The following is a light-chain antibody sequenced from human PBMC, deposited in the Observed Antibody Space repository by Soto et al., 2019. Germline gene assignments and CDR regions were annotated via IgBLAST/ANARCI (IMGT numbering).Light chain of an antibody. CDR2: DAS. J-gene: IGKJ5*01. CDR3: HQVYNYPAIT. V-gene: IGKV3-11*01. Sequence: IVLTQSPATLSVSPGDRVTLTCRASQSVSSYLAWYQQKPGQAPRLLIYDASNVATGIPARFSGSGSGTNFTLTSSSLEPEDFAVYYCHQVYNYPAITFGQGTRLEIK. CDR1: QSVSSY.